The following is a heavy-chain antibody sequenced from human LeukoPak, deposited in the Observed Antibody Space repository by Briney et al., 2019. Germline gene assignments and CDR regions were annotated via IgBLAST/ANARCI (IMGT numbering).Heavy chain of an antibody. V-gene: IGHV3-23*01. CDR3: AKDTLPRFLEWFMNWFDP. J-gene: IGHJ5*02. CDR1: GFTFSSYA. Sequence: GGSLRLSCAASGFTFSSYAMSWVRQAPGKGLEWVSAISGSGGSTYYADSVKGRFTISRDNSKNTLYLQMNSLRAEDTAVYYCAKDTLPRFLEWFMNWFDPWGQGTLVTVSS. CDR2: ISGSGGST. D-gene: IGHD3-3*01.